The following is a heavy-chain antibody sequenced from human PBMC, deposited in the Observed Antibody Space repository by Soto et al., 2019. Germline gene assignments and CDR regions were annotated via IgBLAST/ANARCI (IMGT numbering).Heavy chain of an antibody. CDR2: ISVTGSGT. J-gene: IGHJ4*02. Sequence: EVQLLESGGGLVQPGGFTFSSYDMSWVRQAPGKGLEYVSSISVTGSGTYYADSVKGRFTISRDNSNNTPYLQMNSLRVEDTAVYYCARTTTTKSRDYWGQGTLVTVSS. CDR3: ARTTTTKSRDY. CDR1: FTFSSYD. V-gene: IGHV3-23*01. D-gene: IGHD4-17*01.